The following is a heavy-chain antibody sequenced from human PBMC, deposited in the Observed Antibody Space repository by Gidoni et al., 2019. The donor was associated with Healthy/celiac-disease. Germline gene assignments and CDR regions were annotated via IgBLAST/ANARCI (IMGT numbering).Heavy chain of an antibody. J-gene: IGHJ4*02. CDR1: GYTFTSYD. CDR2: MNPNSGNT. CDR3: ARPYYDFWSGYYPFDY. D-gene: IGHD3-3*01. Sequence: QVQLVQSGAEVKKPGASVKVSCKASGYTFTSYDINWVRQATGQGLEWMGWMNPNSGNTGYAQKFQGRVTMTRNTSISTAYMELSSLRSEDTAVYYCARPYYDFWSGYYPFDYWGQGTLVTVSS. V-gene: IGHV1-8*01.